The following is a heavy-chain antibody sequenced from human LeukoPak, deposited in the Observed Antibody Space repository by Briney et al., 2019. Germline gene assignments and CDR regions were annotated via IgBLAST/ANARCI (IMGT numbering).Heavy chain of an antibody. Sequence: GGSLRLSCAASGFTFTNYAISWVRQASGKGLEWVSSISGGGSDTFYADSVKGRFSISRDNSKNRVFLQMNSLRAEDTAMYYCARLFGEPPNFDYWGQGTLVTVSA. D-gene: IGHD3-10*02. V-gene: IGHV3-23*01. CDR3: ARLFGEPPNFDY. J-gene: IGHJ4*02. CDR1: GFTFTNYA. CDR2: ISGGGSDT.